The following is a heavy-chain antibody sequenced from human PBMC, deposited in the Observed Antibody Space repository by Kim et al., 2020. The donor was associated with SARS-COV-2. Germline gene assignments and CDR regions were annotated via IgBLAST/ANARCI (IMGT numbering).Heavy chain of an antibody. CDR2: ISWNSGSI. CDR1: GFTFGDYA. Sequence: GGSLRLSCAASGFTFGDYAMHWVRQAPGKGLEWVSGISWNSGSIGYADSVKGRFTISRDNAKNSLYLQMNSLRAEDTALYYCAKDFTYYDFWSGYNSYYYYYYYMDVWGKGTTVTVSS. CDR3: AKDFTYYDFWSGYNSYYYYYYYMDV. J-gene: IGHJ6*03. D-gene: IGHD3-3*01. V-gene: IGHV3-9*01.